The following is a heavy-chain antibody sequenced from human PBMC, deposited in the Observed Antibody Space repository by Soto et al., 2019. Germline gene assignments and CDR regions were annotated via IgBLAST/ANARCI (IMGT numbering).Heavy chain of an antibody. CDR3: ARVSRRWDIVVVVAARDAFDI. Sequence: ASVKVSCKASGYTFTSYDINWVRQATGQGLEWMGWMNPNSGNTGYAQKFQGRVTMTRNTSISTAYMELSSLRFEDTAVYYCARVSRRWDIVVVVAARDAFDIWGQGTMVTVSS. V-gene: IGHV1-8*01. CDR1: GYTFTSYD. J-gene: IGHJ3*02. D-gene: IGHD2-15*01. CDR2: MNPNSGNT.